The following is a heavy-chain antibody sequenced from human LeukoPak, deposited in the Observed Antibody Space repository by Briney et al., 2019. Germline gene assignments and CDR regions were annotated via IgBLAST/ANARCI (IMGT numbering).Heavy chain of an antibody. V-gene: IGHV1-8*01. J-gene: IGHJ6*02. CDR2: MNPNSGNT. CDR3: ARGWRWLVSGYYYYGMDV. CDR1: GYTFTSYD. D-gene: IGHD6-19*01. Sequence: ASVKVSCKASGYTFTSYDINWVRQATGQGLEWMGWMNPNSGNTGYAQKFQGRVTMTRNTSISTAYMELSSLRSEDTAVYYCARGWRWLVSGYYYYGMDVWGQGTTVTVSS.